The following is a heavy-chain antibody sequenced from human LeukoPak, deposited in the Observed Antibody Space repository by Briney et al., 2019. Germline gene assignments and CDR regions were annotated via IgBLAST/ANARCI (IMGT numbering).Heavy chain of an antibody. CDR1: GGSISSYY. J-gene: IGHJ4*02. CDR2: IYYSGST. D-gene: IGHD3-22*01. CDR3: ASGYYKSHLDY. Sequence: SETLSLTCTVSGGSISSYYWSWIRQPPGKGLEWIGYIYYSGSTSYNPSLKSRVTISVDTSKNQFSLKLSSVTAADTAVYYCASGYYKSHLDYWGQGTLVTVSS. V-gene: IGHV4-59*08.